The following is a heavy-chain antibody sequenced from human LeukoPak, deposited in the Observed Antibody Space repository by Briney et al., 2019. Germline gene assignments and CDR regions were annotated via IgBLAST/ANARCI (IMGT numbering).Heavy chain of an antibody. D-gene: IGHD2-2*01. J-gene: IGHJ4*02. CDR3: ARVCSSTSCFNY. Sequence: ASVKVSCKASGCPFTNYAYHWVRQAPGQRLEWMGWINAGNGNTKYSQKFQGRVTITRDTSASTAYMELSSLRSEDTAVYYCARVCSSTSCFNYWGQGTLVTVSS. V-gene: IGHV1-3*01. CDR1: GCPFTNYA. CDR2: INAGNGNT.